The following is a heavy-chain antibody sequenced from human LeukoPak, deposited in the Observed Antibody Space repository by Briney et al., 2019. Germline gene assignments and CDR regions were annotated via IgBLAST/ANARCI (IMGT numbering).Heavy chain of an antibody. V-gene: IGHV3-23*01. CDR3: AKGSVGATFDY. Sequence: GGSLRLSCAASGFTFSSYAMSWVRQAPGKGLEWVSSLSGSGGNTYYADSVKGRFTISRDNSKNTLYLQMNSLRAEEPAVSYCAKGSVGATFDYWGQGTLVTVSS. CDR1: GFTFSSYA. J-gene: IGHJ4*02. CDR2: LSGSGGNT. D-gene: IGHD1-26*01.